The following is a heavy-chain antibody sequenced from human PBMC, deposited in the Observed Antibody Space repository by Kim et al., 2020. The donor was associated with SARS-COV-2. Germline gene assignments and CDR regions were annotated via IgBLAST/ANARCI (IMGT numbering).Heavy chain of an antibody. CDR3: ASDYGGYFQH. J-gene: IGHJ1*01. D-gene: IGHD4-17*01. V-gene: IGHV3-30*01. CDR2: KT. Sequence: KTTNLESVKGQCTISRDKSKNTVYLQMNSLRDKDTAVYYCASDYGGYFQHWGQGTLVTVSS.